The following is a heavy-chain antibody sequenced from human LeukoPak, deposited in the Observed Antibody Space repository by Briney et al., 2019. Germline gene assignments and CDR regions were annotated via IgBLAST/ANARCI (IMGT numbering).Heavy chain of an antibody. Sequence: SETLSLTCAVSDGSISSSSWWSWVRQPPGKGLEWIGEIYHSGSTNYNPSLKSRVTISVDTSKNQFSLKLSSVTAADTAVYYCARGRGGDSSGYYSTPYYFDYWGQGTLVTVSS. J-gene: IGHJ4*02. D-gene: IGHD3-22*01. CDR2: IYHSGST. V-gene: IGHV4-4*02. CDR3: ARGRGGDSSGYYSTPYYFDY. CDR1: DGSISSSSW.